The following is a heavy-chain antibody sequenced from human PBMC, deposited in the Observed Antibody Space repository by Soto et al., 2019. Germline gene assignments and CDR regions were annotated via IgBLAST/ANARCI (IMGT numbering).Heavy chain of an antibody. D-gene: IGHD1-20*01. CDR2: ISYDGSNK. CDR1: GFTFSSYG. J-gene: IGHJ4*02. CDR3: AKESFPTRISPFDY. V-gene: IGHV3-30*18. Sequence: GGSLRLSCAASGFTFSSYGMHWVRQAPGKGLEWVAVISYDGSNKYYADSVKGRFTISRDNSKNTLYLQMNSLRAEDMAVYYCAKESFPTRISPFDYWGQGTLVTVSS.